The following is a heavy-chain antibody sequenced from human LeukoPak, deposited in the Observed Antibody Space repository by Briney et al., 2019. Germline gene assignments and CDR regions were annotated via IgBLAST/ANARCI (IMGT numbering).Heavy chain of an antibody. V-gene: IGHV3-20*04. CDR1: GFTFDDYG. D-gene: IGHD3-3*01. CDR2: INWNGGST. Sequence: GGSLRLSCAASGFTFDDYGMSWVRQAPGKGLEWVSGINWNGGSTGYADSVKGRFTISRDNAKNSLYLQMNSLRAEDTVLYYCAREWRVHYDFRSGLPHYYYYYMDVWGKGTTVTVSS. CDR3: AREWRVHYDFRSGLPHYYYYYMDV. J-gene: IGHJ6*03.